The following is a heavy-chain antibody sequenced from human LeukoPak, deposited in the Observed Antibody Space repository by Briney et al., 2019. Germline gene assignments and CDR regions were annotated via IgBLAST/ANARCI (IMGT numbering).Heavy chain of an antibody. Sequence: SETLSLTCTVPGGSISSYYWSWIRQPAGKGREWIGRIYTSGSTNYNPSLKSRVTMSVDTSKNQFSLKLSSVTAADTAVYYCARDRVSGWSFDLWGRGTLVTVSS. CDR3: ARDRVSGWSFDL. J-gene: IGHJ2*01. D-gene: IGHD6-19*01. CDR2: IYTSGST. CDR1: GGSISSYY. V-gene: IGHV4-4*07.